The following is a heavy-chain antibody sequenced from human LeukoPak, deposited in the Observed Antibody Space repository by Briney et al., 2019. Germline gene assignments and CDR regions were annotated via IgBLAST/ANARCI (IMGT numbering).Heavy chain of an antibody. D-gene: IGHD6-6*01. CDR3: AREVIAAHNWFDP. CDR1: GGSISSASYS. CDR2: FSTSGST. V-gene: IGHV4-61*02. J-gene: IGHJ5*02. Sequence: PSETLSLTCTVSGGSISSASYSWSWIRQPAGKGLEWIGRFSTSGSTNYNPSLKSRVTVSVDTSKNQFSLNLGSVTAADTAVYCCAREVIAAHNWFDPWGQGTLVTVSS.